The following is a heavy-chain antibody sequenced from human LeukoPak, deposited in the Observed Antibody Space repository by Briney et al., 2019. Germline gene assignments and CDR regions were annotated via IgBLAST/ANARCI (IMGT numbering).Heavy chain of an antibody. D-gene: IGHD2-15*01. Sequence: SETLSLTCTVPGSSISSSTYYWGWIPQPPGKGLEWIGRIYYSGSTYYNPSLKSRVAISVDTSKNQFSLKLSSVTAADTAVYYCARGYCSGGNCHGWFDPWGQGTLVTVSS. CDR2: IYYSGST. CDR3: ARGYCSGGNCHGWFDP. J-gene: IGHJ5*02. CDR1: GSSISSSTYY. V-gene: IGHV4-39*07.